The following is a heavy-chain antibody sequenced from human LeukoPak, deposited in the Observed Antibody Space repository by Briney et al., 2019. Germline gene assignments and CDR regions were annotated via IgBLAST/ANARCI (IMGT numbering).Heavy chain of an antibody. CDR2: INHSGST. V-gene: IGHV4-34*01. CDR1: GGSFSGYY. Sequence: SETLSLTCAVYGGSFSGYYWSWIRQPPGKGLEWIGEINHSGSTNYNPSLKSRVTISVDTSKNQFSLKLSSVTAADTAVYYCARARYGSSTSCYGTFDYWGQGTLVTVSS. D-gene: IGHD2-2*01. J-gene: IGHJ4*02. CDR3: ARARYGSSTSCYGTFDY.